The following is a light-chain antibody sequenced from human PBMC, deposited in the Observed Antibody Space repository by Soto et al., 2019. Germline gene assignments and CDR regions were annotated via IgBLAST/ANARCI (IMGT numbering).Light chain of an antibody. CDR1: SSDIGGFNH. CDR3: SSYTSSSSYV. CDR2: DVS. J-gene: IGLJ1*01. Sequence: QSALTQPASVSDSPGQSITISCIGTSSDIGGFNHVSWHQQHPGKAPKIMIYDVSNRPSGVSNRFSGSKTGNTASLIISGLQAEDEADYYCSSYTSSSSYVFGSGTKLTVL. V-gene: IGLV2-14*03.